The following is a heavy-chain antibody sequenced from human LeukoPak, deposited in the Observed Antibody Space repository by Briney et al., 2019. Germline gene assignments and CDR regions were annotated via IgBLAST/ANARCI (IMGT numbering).Heavy chain of an antibody. Sequence: SETLSLTCTVSGGSFSTYYWSWIRQPAGKGLEWIGHIYTSGTTNYNPSLKSRVTMSIDTSKNQFSLKLSSVTAADTAVYYCARGPYCGGHCYSRVDAFDIWGQGTMVTVSS. CDR2: IYTSGTT. J-gene: IGHJ3*02. D-gene: IGHD2-21*02. CDR1: GGSFSTYY. V-gene: IGHV4-4*07. CDR3: ARGPYCGGHCYSRVDAFDI.